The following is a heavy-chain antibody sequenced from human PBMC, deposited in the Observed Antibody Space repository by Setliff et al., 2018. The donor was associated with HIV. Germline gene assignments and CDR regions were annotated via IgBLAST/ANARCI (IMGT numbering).Heavy chain of an antibody. V-gene: IGHV4-4*08. J-gene: IGHJ3*02. CDR2: IYTSGGT. CDR3: ARSLVPSGYYYGRHAFDI. CDR1: GGSMSTYY. Sequence: PSETLSLTCTVSGGSMSTYYWSWIRQPPGKGLEWIGYIYTSGGTNYNPSLRSRVTISVDTSKNQFSLRVNSVTAADTAVYYCARSLVPSGYYYGRHAFDIWGQGTKVTVSS. D-gene: IGHD3-22*01.